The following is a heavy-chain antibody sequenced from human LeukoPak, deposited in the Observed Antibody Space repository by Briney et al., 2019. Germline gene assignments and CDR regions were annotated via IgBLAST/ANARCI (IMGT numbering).Heavy chain of an antibody. Sequence: GGSLRLSCAASGFTFDDYGMSWVRQAPGKGLEWVSGINWNGGSTGYADSVKGRFTISRDNSKNTLYLQMNSLRAEDTAVYYCARASSTSAFSGMDVWGKGTTVTVSS. D-gene: IGHD2-2*01. J-gene: IGHJ6*04. CDR1: GFTFDDYG. V-gene: IGHV3-20*04. CDR2: INWNGGST. CDR3: ARASSTSAFSGMDV.